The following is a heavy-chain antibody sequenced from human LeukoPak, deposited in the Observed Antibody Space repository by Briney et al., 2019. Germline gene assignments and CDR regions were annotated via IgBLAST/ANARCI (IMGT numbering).Heavy chain of an antibody. CDR1: GFTFGKYW. Sequence: GGSLRLSCVASGFTFGKYWMSWVRQAPGKGLEWVANIKLDGSEKNYVDSVKGRFTISRDNTKNSLYLQIDSLSAEDTAVYYCATGGGVAARFFQYWGQGALVIVSS. CDR2: IKLDGSEK. V-gene: IGHV3-7*03. J-gene: IGHJ1*01. CDR3: ATGGGVAARFFQY. D-gene: IGHD6-19*01.